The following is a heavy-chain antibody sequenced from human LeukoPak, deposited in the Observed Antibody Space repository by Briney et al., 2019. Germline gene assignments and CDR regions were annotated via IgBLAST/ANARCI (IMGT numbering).Heavy chain of an antibody. V-gene: IGHV1-46*01. D-gene: IGHD3-16*01. CDR2: INPTAGVT. CDR3: ARDFLGGSAYFDF. J-gene: IGHJ4*02. CDR1: GYTFIDYY. Sequence: GASVKVSCKASGYTFIDYYLHWVRQAPGRGPERMGLINPTAGVTSNAQQFQDRVTMSRDTSTSTVYMELSSLKSEDTAVYYCARDFLGGSAYFDFWGQGTQVIVSS.